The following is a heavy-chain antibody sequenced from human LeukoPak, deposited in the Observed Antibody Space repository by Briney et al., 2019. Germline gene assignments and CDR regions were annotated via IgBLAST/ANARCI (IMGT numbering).Heavy chain of an antibody. CDR2: IYSDGRT. CDR3: ARVWELSYDY. CDR1: GFSVSTDH. D-gene: IGHD2/OR15-2a*01. Sequence: PGGSRRLSGAAPGFSVSTDHMSWVRKAPGKGLEWVSVIYSDGRTYYADTVKGRFTISRDISKNTVDLLLNSLRAEDTAVYYCARVWELSYDYWGQGTLVTVSS. V-gene: IGHV3-53*01. J-gene: IGHJ4*02.